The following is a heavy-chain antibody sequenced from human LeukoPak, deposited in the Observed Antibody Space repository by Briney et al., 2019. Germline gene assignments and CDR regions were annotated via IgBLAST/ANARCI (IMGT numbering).Heavy chain of an antibody. J-gene: IGHJ4*02. V-gene: IGHV4-39*07. CDR3: ASQGQSRSHGY. CDR2: IYHSGSA. CDR1: GGSISSSSYY. Sequence: SETLSLTCTVSGGSISSSSYYWGWIRQPPGKGLEWIGSIYHSGSAYYNPSLKSRVTISVDTSKNQFSLNLTSVTAADTAVYYCASQGQSRSHGYWGQGTLVTVSS.